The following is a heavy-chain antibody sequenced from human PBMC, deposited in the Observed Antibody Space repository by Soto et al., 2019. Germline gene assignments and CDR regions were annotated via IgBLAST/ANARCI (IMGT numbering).Heavy chain of an antibody. J-gene: IGHJ6*02. CDR1: XXTXSSYA. D-gene: IGHD2-15*01. V-gene: IGHV1-69*01. CDR3: ARDRPALLLTYYGMDV. CDR2: IIPIFGTA. Sequence: QVQLVQSGAEVKKPGSSVKXSCKAXXXTXSSYAISWVRQAPGQGLEWMGGIIPIFGTANYAQKFQGRVTITADESTSTAYMELSSLRSEDTAVYYCARDRPALLLTYYGMDVWGQGTTVTVSS.